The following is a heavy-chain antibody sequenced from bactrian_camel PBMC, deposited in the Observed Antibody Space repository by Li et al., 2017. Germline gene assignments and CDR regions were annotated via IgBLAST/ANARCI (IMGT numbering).Heavy chain of an antibody. CDR2: IDSDGDA. V-gene: IGHV3S53*01. CDR1: GYPHSAIP. D-gene: IGHD5*01. Sequence: HVQLVESGGGAVTTGGSLRLSCLVSGYPHSAIPMGFFRQAPGKERERVAIIDSDGDAKYAAAVKGRFTISTHRADLILFLQMNSLQPEDTATYYCAADWGFAACSGRGYNYWGQGTQVTVS. J-gene: IGHJ4*01. CDR3: AADWGFAACSGRGYNY.